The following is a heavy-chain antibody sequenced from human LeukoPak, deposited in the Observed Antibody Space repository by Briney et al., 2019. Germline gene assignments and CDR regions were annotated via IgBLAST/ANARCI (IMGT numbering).Heavy chain of an antibody. CDR3: ARDSDYSNYYYYGMDV. V-gene: IGHV3-21*01. J-gene: IGHJ6*02. Sequence: GGSLRLSCAASGFTFSSYSMNWVRQAPGKGLEWVSSISSSSSYIYYADSVKGRFTISRDNAKNSLYLQMNSLRAEDTAVYYCARDSDYSNYYYYGMDVWGQGTTVTVSS. CDR2: ISSSSSYI. CDR1: GFTFSSYS. D-gene: IGHD4-11*01.